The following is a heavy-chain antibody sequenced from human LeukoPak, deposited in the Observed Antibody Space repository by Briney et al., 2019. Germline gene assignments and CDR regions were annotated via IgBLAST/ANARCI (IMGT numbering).Heavy chain of an antibody. J-gene: IGHJ4*02. V-gene: IGHV3-21*04. Sequence: GGSLRLSCAASGFTFSSYSMNWVRQAPGKGLEWVSSISSSSRYIYYADSVKGRFTISRDNAKNSLYLQMNSLRAEDTAVYYCAKRGYYDSSGYYAPFDYWGQGTLVTVSS. D-gene: IGHD3-22*01. CDR2: ISSSSRYI. CDR1: GFTFSSYS. CDR3: AKRGYYDSSGYYAPFDY.